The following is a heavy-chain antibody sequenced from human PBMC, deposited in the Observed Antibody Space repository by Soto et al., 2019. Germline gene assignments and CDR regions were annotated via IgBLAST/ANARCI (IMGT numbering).Heavy chain of an antibody. J-gene: IGHJ3*02. Sequence: SETLSLTCAVSGGSISSSNWWSWVRQPPGKGLEWIGEIYHSGSTNYNPSLKSRVTISVDKSKNRFSLKLSSVTAADTAVYYCAGFSSSWYPNAFDIWGQGTMVTVSS. CDR3: AGFSSSWYPNAFDI. D-gene: IGHD6-13*01. V-gene: IGHV4-4*02. CDR2: IYHSGST. CDR1: GGSISSSNW.